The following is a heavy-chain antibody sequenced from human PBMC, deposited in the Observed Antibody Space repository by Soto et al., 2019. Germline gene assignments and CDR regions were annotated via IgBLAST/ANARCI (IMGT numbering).Heavy chain of an antibody. D-gene: IGHD6-19*01. CDR2: ISYDGINK. CDR1: GFTFSSYS. J-gene: IGHJ4*02. V-gene: IGHV3-30-3*01. CDR3: ARDQYMLNRIEVALDY. Sequence: GGSLRLSCAASGFTFSSYSIHWVRQAPCKGLEWVAVISYDGINKYYADSVKGRFTISRDNSKNTLYLEMNSLRAEDTAVYYCARDQYMLNRIEVALDYSGQGTLLTLCS.